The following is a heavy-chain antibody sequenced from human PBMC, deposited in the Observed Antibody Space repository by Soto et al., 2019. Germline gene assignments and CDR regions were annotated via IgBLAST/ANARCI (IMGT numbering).Heavy chain of an antibody. V-gene: IGHV3-30-3*01. Sequence: XVFLRLSFAASGFTFSSYATHWVRQAPGKGLEWVAVISYDGSNKYYADSVKGRFTISRDNSKNTLYLQMNSLRAEDTAVYYCARAPRGSGYDYYYYGMDVWGQGTTVTVSS. CDR2: ISYDGSNK. CDR1: GFTFSSYA. D-gene: IGHD5-12*01. J-gene: IGHJ6*02. CDR3: ARAPRGSGYDYYYYGMDV.